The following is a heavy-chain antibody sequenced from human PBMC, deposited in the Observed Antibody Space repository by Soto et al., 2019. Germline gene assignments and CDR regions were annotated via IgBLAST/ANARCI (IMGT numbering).Heavy chain of an antibody. Sequence: EVLLVESGGGVVQPGGSLKLSCAASGFVFKDSSIHWVRQASGKGLEWVGGIRDRAYNYATAYTASVKGRFTVSRDDSNNTAYLQMDSLKTEDTAIYYCTRLISAAQDYWGQGTLVTVSS. D-gene: IGHD3-10*01. J-gene: IGHJ4*02. CDR3: TRLISAAQDY. CDR2: IRDRAYNYAT. V-gene: IGHV3-73*01. CDR1: GFVFKDSS.